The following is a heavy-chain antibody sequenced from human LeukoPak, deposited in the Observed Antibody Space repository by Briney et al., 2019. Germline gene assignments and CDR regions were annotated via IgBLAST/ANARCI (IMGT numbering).Heavy chain of an antibody. D-gene: IGHD3-3*01. CDR2: ISYDGRNK. CDR1: GFTFSSYA. J-gene: IGHJ4*02. V-gene: IGHV3-30*18. Sequence: GGSLRLSCAASGFTFSSYAMHWVRQAPGKGLEWVAVISYDGRNKYYADSVKGRFTISRDNSKNTLYLQMNSLRVEDTAVYYCAKQYDFWSGPDYWGQGTLVTVSS. CDR3: AKQYDFWSGPDY.